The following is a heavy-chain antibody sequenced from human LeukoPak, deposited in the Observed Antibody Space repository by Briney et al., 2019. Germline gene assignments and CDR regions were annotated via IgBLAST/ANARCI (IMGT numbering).Heavy chain of an antibody. CDR2: KYYSGSN. CDR1: GGSLSSYY. CDR3: ARVGPGYCSSTSYSTHQYYYYGMDV. Sequence: SETLSHTCIVSGGSLSSYYWSWLRPPPGEGLGWFGYKYYSGSNKHTPSLKSRDTISVDTSTNQFSLKLSSVTAAGTAVYYCARVGPGYCSSTSYSTHQYYYYGMDVWGKGTTVTVSS. V-gene: IGHV4-59*01. J-gene: IGHJ6*04. D-gene: IGHD2-2*01.